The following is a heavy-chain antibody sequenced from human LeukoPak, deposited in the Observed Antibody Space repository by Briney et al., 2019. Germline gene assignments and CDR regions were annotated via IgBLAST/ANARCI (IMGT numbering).Heavy chain of an antibody. Sequence: ASVKVSCKASGYTFTSYYMHWVRQAPGQGLEWMGGIIPIFGTANYAQKFQGRVTITADESTSTAYMELSSLRSEDTAVYYCARERVNYDFWSGYYPDAFDIWGQGTMVTVSS. CDR3: ARERVNYDFWSGYYPDAFDI. CDR1: GYTFTSYY. D-gene: IGHD3-3*01. CDR2: IIPIFGTA. V-gene: IGHV1-69*13. J-gene: IGHJ3*02.